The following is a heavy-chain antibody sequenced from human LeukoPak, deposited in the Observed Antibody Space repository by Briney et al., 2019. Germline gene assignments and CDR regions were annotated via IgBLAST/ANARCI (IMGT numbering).Heavy chain of an antibody. V-gene: IGHV3-30*03. Sequence: PGGSLRLSCAASGFTFSSYGMHWVRQAPGKGLEWVALISYDGSNKYYADSVKGRFTISRDNAKSSLYLQMNSLRAEDTAVYYCTITGGTTVTAFDSWGQGILVTVSS. D-gene: IGHD4-17*01. CDR3: TITGGTTVTAFDS. J-gene: IGHJ4*02. CDR1: GFTFSSYG. CDR2: ISYDGSNK.